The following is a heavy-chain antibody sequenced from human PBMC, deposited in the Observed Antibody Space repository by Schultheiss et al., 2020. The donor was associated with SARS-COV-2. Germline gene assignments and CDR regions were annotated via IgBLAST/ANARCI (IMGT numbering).Heavy chain of an antibody. CDR3: ARNDPNSSGWYVY. CDR1: GYSFTDYY. Sequence: ASVKVSCKASGYSFTDYYLHWVRQAPGQGLEWMGRINPNSGATNYAQKFQGRVTMTRDTSISTAYMELSRLRSDDTAVYYCARNDPNSSGWYVYWGQGTLVTGLL. CDR2: INPNSGAT. D-gene: IGHD6-19*01. J-gene: IGHJ4*02. V-gene: IGHV1-2*06.